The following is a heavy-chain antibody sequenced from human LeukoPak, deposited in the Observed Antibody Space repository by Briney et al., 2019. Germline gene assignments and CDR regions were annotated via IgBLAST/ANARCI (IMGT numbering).Heavy chain of an antibody. CDR2: MNPNSGNT. D-gene: IGHD3-10*01. V-gene: IGHV1-8*01. CDR1: GYTFTSYD. CDR3: ARESDRSFLSDI. J-gene: IGHJ3*02. Sequence: ASVKVSCKASGYTFTSYDINWVRQATGQGLEWMGWMNPNSGNTGYAQKFQGRVTMTRNTSISTAYMELSRLRSDDTAVYYCARESDRSFLSDIWGQGTMVTVSS.